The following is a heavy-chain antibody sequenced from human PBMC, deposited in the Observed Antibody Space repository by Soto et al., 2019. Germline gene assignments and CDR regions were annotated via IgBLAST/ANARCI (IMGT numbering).Heavy chain of an antibody. CDR1: GGSISSYY. CDR3: ARDYYDSSGPPTGWFAP. J-gene: IGHJ5*02. CDR2: IYYSGST. D-gene: IGHD3-22*01. V-gene: IGHV4-59*01. Sequence: PSETLSLTCTVSGGSISSYYWSWIRQPPGKGLEWIGYIYYSGSTNYNPSLKSRVTISVDTSKNQFSLKLSSVTAADTAVYYCARDYYDSSGPPTGWFAPWGQGTLVTVSS.